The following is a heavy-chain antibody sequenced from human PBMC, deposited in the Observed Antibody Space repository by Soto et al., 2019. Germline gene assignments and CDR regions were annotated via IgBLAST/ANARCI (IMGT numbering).Heavy chain of an antibody. CDR1: GDSISSNY. J-gene: IGHJ5*02. V-gene: IGHV4-59*01. CDR3: AKTKEGGFDP. CDR2: FHYSANT. D-gene: IGHD3-16*01. Sequence: ASETLSLTCTVSGDSISSNYWGWTRQPPGKGLEWIGYFHYSANTNYNPSLKSRVIISVDTSKNQFFLKLTSVTATDTAVYYCAKTKEGGFDPWGQGILVTVSS.